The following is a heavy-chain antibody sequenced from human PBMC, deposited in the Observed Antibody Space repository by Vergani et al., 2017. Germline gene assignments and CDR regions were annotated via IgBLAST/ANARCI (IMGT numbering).Heavy chain of an antibody. CDR1: GGSVSSDDYY. CDR3: AREGPYFYGMDL. J-gene: IGHJ6*02. CDR2: IYYSGDT. V-gene: IGHV4-30-4*08. Sequence: QVQLQESGPGLVKPSQTLSLTCTLSGGSVSSDDYYWIWVRQPPGKGLEWIGHIYYSGDTFYNPSLRGRVSMSVDTSKNQFSLSLNSLTAADTAVYYCAREGPYFYGMDLWGPGTTVTVSS.